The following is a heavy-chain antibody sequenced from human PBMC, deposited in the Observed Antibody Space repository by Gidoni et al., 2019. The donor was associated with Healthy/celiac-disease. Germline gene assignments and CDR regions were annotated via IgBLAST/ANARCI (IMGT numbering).Heavy chain of an antibody. CDR3: ASLREEYSSSWYQDAFDI. D-gene: IGHD6-13*01. Sequence: QVQLQESGPGLVKPSQTLSLPCTVSGGSISSGGYYWSWIRQHPGKGLEWIGYIYYSGSTYYNPSLKSRVTISVDTSKNQFSLKLSSVTAADTAVYYCASLREEYSSSWYQDAFDIWGQGTMVTVSS. CDR2: IYYSGST. CDR1: GGSISSGGYY. J-gene: IGHJ3*02. V-gene: IGHV4-31*03.